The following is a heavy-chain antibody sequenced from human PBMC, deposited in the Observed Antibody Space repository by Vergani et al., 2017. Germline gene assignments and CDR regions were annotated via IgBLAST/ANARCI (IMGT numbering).Heavy chain of an antibody. CDR1: GFTFDDYT. D-gene: IGHD2-15*01. Sequence: EVQLVESGGVVVQPGGSLRLSCAASGFTFDDYTMHWVRQAPGKGLEWVSLISWDGGSTYYADSVKGRFTIYRDNSKNSLYLQMNSLRTEDSALYYCAKDILGECSGGSCHTRARYYCYGMDVWGQGTTVTVSS. J-gene: IGHJ6*02. CDR3: AKDILGECSGGSCHTRARYYCYGMDV. V-gene: IGHV3-43*01. CDR2: ISWDGGST.